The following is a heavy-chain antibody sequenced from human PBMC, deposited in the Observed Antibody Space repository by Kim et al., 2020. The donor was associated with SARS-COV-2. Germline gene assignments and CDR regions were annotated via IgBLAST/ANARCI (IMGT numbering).Heavy chain of an antibody. D-gene: IGHD6-6*01. J-gene: IGHJ4*02. CDR1: GFSLSTSGMC. V-gene: IGHV2-70*11. CDR2: IDWDDDK. CDR3: ARLDWYSSSYNY. Sequence: SGPTLVNPTQTLTLTCTFSGFSLSTSGMCVSWIRQPPGKALEWLARIDWDDDKYYSTSLKTRLTISKDTSKNQVVITMTNMDPVDTATYYCARLDWYSSSYNYWGQGTLVTVSS.